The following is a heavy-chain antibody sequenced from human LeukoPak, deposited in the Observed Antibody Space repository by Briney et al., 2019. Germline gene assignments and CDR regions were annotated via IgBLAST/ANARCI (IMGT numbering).Heavy chain of an antibody. D-gene: IGHD2-15*01. CDR1: GFTFSSYG. CDR2: IYSGGST. CDR3: ARDGDCSGGSCYLDY. Sequence: GGSLRLSCAASGFTFSSYGMSWVRQAPGKGLEWVSVIYSGGSTYYADSVKGRFTISRDNSKNTLYLQMNSLRAEDTAVYYCARDGDCSGGSCYLDYWGQGTLVTVSS. J-gene: IGHJ4*02. V-gene: IGHV3-66*01.